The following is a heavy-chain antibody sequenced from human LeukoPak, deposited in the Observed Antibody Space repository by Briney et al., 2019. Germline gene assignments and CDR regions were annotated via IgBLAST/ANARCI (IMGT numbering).Heavy chain of an antibody. CDR3: ARDQYDTWSRRGNFDS. CDR1: GFTFSSYW. CDR2: IASDGSST. V-gene: IGHV3-74*01. D-gene: IGHD3-3*01. J-gene: IGHJ4*02. Sequence: GGSLRLSCAASGFTFSSYWMNWVRQAPGKGLVWVSRIASDGSSTTYADSVKGRFSISRDNAKNTLYLQMNSLRVEDTAVFYCARDQYDTWSRRGNFDSWGQGTLVIVSS.